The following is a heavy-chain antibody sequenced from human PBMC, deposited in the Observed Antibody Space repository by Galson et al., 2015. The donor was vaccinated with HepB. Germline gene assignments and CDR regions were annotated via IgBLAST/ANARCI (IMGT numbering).Heavy chain of an antibody. V-gene: IGHV1-18*04. J-gene: IGHJ4*02. CDR1: GYTFTSYG. CDR2: ISAYNGNT. D-gene: IGHD2-2*02. Sequence: SVKVSCKASGYTFTSYGISWVRQAPGQGLEWMGWISAYNGNTNYAQKLQGRVTMTTDTSTSTAYMELRSLRSDDTAVYYCARSESLVVPAAIHDDYWGQGTLVTVSS. CDR3: ARSESLVVPAAIHDDY.